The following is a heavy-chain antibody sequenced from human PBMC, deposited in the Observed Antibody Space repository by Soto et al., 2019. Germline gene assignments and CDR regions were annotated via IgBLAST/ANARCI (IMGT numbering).Heavy chain of an antibody. V-gene: IGHV3-23*01. J-gene: IGHJ4*02. CDR3: AKPLDDY. Sequence: EVQLLESGGGLVQPGGSRRLPCEALGFTFSSKAIGWVGQAPGKGLEWVPAISGSGGSTYYADSVKGRFTISRDNSKNTLYLQMNSLRAEDTAVYYCAKPLDDYGDQGTLVTVSS. CDR1: GFTFSSKA. CDR2: ISGSGGST.